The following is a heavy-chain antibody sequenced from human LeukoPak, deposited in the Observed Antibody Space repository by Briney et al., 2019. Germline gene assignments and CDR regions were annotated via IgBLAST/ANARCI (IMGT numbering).Heavy chain of an antibody. J-gene: IGHJ4*02. CDR3: AREGLVGATDY. D-gene: IGHD1-26*01. Sequence: GGSLRLSCAASGFTFDDYAMHWVRQAPGKGLEWVSGISWNSGSIGYADSVKGRFTISRDNAKNTLYLQMNSLRAEDTAVYYCAREGLVGATDYWGQGTLVTVSS. CDR1: GFTFDDYA. CDR2: ISWNSGSI. V-gene: IGHV3-9*01.